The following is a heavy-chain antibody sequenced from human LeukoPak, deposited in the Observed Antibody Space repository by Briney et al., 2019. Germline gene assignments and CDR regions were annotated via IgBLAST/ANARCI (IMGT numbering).Heavy chain of an antibody. CDR2: IYYSGST. CDR3: ARGGDGITMVRGVIPY. J-gene: IGHJ4*02. V-gene: IGHV4-59*12. D-gene: IGHD3-10*01. CDR1: GGSISSYY. Sequence: SETLSLTCTVSGGSISSYYWSWIRQPPGKGLEWIGYIYYSGSTNYNPSLKSRVTISVDKSKNQFSLKLSSVTAADTAVYYCARGGDGITMVRGVIPYWGQGTLVTVSS.